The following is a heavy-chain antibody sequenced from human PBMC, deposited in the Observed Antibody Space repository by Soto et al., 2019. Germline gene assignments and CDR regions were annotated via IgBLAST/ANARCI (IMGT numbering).Heavy chain of an antibody. J-gene: IGHJ6*02. CDR2: VNAGNENT. Sequence: ASVKVSCKASGYRFTKYDIHWVRQAPGKRLEWMGWVNAGNENTRSSQKFQGRVSITWDTAASTVYMELSSLRSEDTAVYYCARGKGMEENYFYYGLDIWGQGTTVTVSS. D-gene: IGHD1-1*01. V-gene: IGHV1-3*01. CDR1: GYRFTKYD. CDR3: ARGKGMEENYFYYGLDI.